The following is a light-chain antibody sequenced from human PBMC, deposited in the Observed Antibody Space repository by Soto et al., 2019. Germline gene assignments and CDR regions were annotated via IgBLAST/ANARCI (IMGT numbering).Light chain of an antibody. CDR2: AAS. CDR1: QGISNY. V-gene: IGKV1-27*01. Sequence: DIQMAQSPSSLSASVGDSVTIACRASQGISNYLAWYQQKPGKVPKLLIYAASTLQSGFPSRFSGSGSGTDFTLTISNLQPEDSATYFCQKYDSAPFTFGPGTRVDIK. CDR3: QKYDSAPFT. J-gene: IGKJ3*01.